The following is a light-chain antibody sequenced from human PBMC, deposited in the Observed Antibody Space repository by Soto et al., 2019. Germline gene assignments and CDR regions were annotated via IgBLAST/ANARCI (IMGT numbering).Light chain of an antibody. CDR2: DAS. Sequence: EIVMTQSPATLSVSPGERATLSCRANQSVASDFAWYQQKPGQAPTLLIYDASIRASGVPARFSGRGSGTECTLTISSLQSEDFAVYYCQQYNYWPQTFGQGTKVEI. CDR3: QQYNYWPQT. CDR1: QSVASD. V-gene: IGKV3-15*01. J-gene: IGKJ1*01.